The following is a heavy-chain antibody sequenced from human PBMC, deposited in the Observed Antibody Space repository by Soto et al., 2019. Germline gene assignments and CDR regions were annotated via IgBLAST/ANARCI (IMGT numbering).Heavy chain of an antibody. J-gene: IGHJ2*01. D-gene: IGHD6-19*01. CDR1: GGSISSYY. CDR3: ARGRGTVAWHWYFDL. V-gene: IGHV4-59*07. Sequence: SDTLSLTCTVSGGSISSYYWSWIRQPPGKGLEWIGYIYYSGSTNYNPSLKSRVTISVDTSKNQFSLKLSSVTAADTAVYYCARGRGTVAWHWYFDLWGRGTLVTVSS. CDR2: IYYSGST.